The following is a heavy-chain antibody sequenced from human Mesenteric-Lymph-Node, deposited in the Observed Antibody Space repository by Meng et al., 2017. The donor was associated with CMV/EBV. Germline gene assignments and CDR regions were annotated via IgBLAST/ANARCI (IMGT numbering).Heavy chain of an antibody. D-gene: IGHD1-1*01. J-gene: IGHJ5*02. CDR1: GYTFSDYY. CDR3: GRGQQTFDP. CDR2: ISPNTGDT. V-gene: IGHV1-2*06. Sequence: QVQLVQSGTEVKKPGASVRVSCKASGYTFSDYYIYWVRQAPGQGLEWMGRISPNTGDTIYEENFQGRVTMTRDTSINTAYMELSSLTSDDTAVYYCGRGQQTFDPWGQGTLVTFSS.